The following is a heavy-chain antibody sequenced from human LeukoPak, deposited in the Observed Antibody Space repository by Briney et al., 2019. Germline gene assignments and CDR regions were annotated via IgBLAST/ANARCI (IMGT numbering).Heavy chain of an antibody. CDR2: IKEDGSEK. V-gene: IGHV3-7*01. Sequence: PGGSLRLSCAASGFTFSRYWMTWVRQAPGKGLEWVANIKEDGSEKDYVDSVKGRFTISRDNAKNSLYLQMNSLRAEDTAVYYCARAPGYYYDSSGYFDYWGQGTLVTVSS. D-gene: IGHD3-22*01. CDR3: ARAPGYYYDSSGYFDY. J-gene: IGHJ4*02. CDR1: GFTFSRYW.